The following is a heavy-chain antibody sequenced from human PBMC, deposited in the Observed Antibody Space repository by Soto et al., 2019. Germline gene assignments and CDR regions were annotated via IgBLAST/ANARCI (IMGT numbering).Heavy chain of an antibody. Sequence: PSETLSLTCTVSGGSISSYYWSWIRQPPGKGLEWIGYIYYSGSTNYNPSLKSRVTISVDTSKNQFSLKLSSVTAADTAVYYCARLTRGYSGYEMAFDIWGQGTMVTVSS. D-gene: IGHD5-12*01. CDR2: IYYSGST. CDR3: ARLTRGYSGYEMAFDI. J-gene: IGHJ3*02. V-gene: IGHV4-59*01. CDR1: GGSISSYY.